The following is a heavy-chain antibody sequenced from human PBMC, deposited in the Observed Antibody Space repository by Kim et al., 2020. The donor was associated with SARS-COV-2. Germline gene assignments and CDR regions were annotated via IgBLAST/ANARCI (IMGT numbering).Heavy chain of an antibody. Sequence: ASVKVSCKVSGYTLTELSMHWVRQAPGKGLEWMGGFDPEDGETIYAQKFQGRVTMTEDTSTDTAYMELSSLRSEDTAVYYCAGITMIVVVTRGYYFDYWGQGTLVTVSS. J-gene: IGHJ4*02. CDR1: GYTLTELS. V-gene: IGHV1-24*01. CDR3: AGITMIVVVTRGYYFDY. D-gene: IGHD3-22*01. CDR2: FDPEDGET.